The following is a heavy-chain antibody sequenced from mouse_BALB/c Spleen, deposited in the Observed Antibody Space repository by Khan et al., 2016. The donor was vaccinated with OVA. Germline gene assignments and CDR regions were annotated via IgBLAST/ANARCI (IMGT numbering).Heavy chain of an antibody. CDR2: IWSDGST. CDR3: ARQPYYHYNIMDY. J-gene: IGHJ4*01. V-gene: IGHV2-6-1*01. CDR1: GFSSTNYG. D-gene: IGHD2-10*01. Sequence: QVQLKESGPGLVAPSQSLSITCTISGFSSTNYGVHWVRQPPGKGLEWLVVIWSDGSTTYNSALKSRLTISKDNSKSQVFLKMNSLQSEDTAVYFCARQPYYHYNIMDYWGQGTSVTVSS.